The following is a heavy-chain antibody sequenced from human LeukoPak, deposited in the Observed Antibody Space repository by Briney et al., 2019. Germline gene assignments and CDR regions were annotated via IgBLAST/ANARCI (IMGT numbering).Heavy chain of an antibody. Sequence: PSETLSLTCTVSGGSISSSSYYWGWIRQPPGKGLEWIGSIYYSGSTYYNPSLKSRVTISVDTSKNQFSLKLSSVTAADTAVYYCARERQVSGSGSSGLDYWGQGTLVTVSS. CDR1: GGSISSSSYY. J-gene: IGHJ4*02. CDR3: ARERQVSGSGSSGLDY. CDR2: IYYSGST. V-gene: IGHV4-39*07. D-gene: IGHD3-10*01.